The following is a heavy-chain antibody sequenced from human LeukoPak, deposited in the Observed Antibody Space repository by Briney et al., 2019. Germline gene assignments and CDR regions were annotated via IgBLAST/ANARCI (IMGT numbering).Heavy chain of an antibody. CDR3: ARGKFRAYGFSEYFDR. Sequence: SQTLSLTCTHSGGSLSSADYYWTWIRQHPAKGLEWIGYIYYSGSTYYNPSLRSRLTISLDTSNSQFSLMLSSVTVADTAVDYCARGKFRAYGFSEYFDRWGQGTLVTVSS. CDR1: GGSLSSADYY. V-gene: IGHV4-31*03. J-gene: IGHJ4*02. CDR2: IYYSGST. D-gene: IGHD3-10*01.